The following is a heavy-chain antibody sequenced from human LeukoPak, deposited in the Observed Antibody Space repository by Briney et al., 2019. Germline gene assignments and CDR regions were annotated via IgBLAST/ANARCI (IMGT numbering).Heavy chain of an antibody. CDR1: GFTFSAYG. CDR2: PQFDGNKK. J-gene: IGHJ4*02. V-gene: IGHV3-30*02. Sequence: GGSLRLSFAASGFTFSAYGMHWVRQAPGKELYWVAFPQFDGNKKYYGDSVEGRFTISRDISKNTLYLQMDSLRPDDTAVYYCVRGDSPRGGYFEYWGQGILVTVSS. D-gene: IGHD3-16*01. CDR3: VRGDSPRGGYFEY.